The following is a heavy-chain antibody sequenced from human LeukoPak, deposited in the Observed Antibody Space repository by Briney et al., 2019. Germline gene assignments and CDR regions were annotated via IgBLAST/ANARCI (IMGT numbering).Heavy chain of an antibody. CDR2: ISSSSSYI. D-gene: IGHD4-17*01. Sequence: GGSLRLSCAASGFTFSSYSMNWVRQAPGKGLEWVSSISSSSSYIYYADSVKGRFTISRDNAKNSLYLQMSSLRAEDTAVYYCARDKDTTVTTPYYFDYWGQGTLVTVSS. CDR1: GFTFSSYS. J-gene: IGHJ4*02. CDR3: ARDKDTTVTTPYYFDY. V-gene: IGHV3-21*01.